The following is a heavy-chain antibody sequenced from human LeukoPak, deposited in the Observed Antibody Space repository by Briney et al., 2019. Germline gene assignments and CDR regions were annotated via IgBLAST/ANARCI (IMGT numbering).Heavy chain of an antibody. D-gene: IGHD6-13*01. Sequence: PSETLSLTCTVSGGSISSYYWSWIRQPPGKGLEWIGYIYYSGSTNYNPSLKSRVTISVDTSKNQFSLKLSSVTAADTAVYYCARSAAGWFGVAAAWNNWFDPWGQGTLVTVSS. V-gene: IGHV4-59*08. CDR1: GGSISSYY. CDR3: ARSAAGWFGVAAAWNNWFDP. J-gene: IGHJ5*02. CDR2: IYYSGST.